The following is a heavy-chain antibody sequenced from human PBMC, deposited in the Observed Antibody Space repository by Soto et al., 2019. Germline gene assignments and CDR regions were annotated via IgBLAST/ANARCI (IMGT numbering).Heavy chain of an antibody. CDR1: GFTFNNYD. Sequence: EVQLLDSGGDLVQPGGSLRLSCAASGFTFNNYDMSWVRQAPGTGLEWVSTLSDTTYYADSVRGRFTISRDTSGSTLYLQMNSLGVDDTAVYYCARSLGPSRHFFDHWGQGTLVTVSS. CDR2: LSDTT. V-gene: IGHV3-23*01. CDR3: ARSLGPSRHFFDH. D-gene: IGHD3-16*01. J-gene: IGHJ4*02.